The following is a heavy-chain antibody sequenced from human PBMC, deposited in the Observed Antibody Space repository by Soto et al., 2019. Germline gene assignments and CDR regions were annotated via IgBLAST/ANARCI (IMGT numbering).Heavy chain of an antibody. Sequence: GGSLRLSCGASGFTFSNYYMSWIRQAPGKGLEWVSYISSTGRTIYYADSVKGRFTVSRDNASNSVFLEMDNLRVEDTAVYFCARADLLRGHYYHYGMDVWGQGTTVTVSS. CDR2: ISSTGRTI. CDR1: GFTFSNYY. J-gene: IGHJ6*02. CDR3: ARADLLRGHYYHYGMDV. D-gene: IGHD3-10*01. V-gene: IGHV3-11*04.